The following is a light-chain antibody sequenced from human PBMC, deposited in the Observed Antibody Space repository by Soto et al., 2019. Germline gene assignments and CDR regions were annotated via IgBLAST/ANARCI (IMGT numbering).Light chain of an antibody. CDR2: GAS. Sequence: DIQMTQSPSSVSASVGDRVTLTCRASQGISTWLAWYQQKPGKVPKLLIYGASSLQTGVPSRFSGSGSGTDFTLTISSLQPEDFATYYCQQASSLPHTFGQGTRVEIK. CDR1: QGISTW. V-gene: IGKV1-12*01. J-gene: IGKJ2*01. CDR3: QQASSLPHT.